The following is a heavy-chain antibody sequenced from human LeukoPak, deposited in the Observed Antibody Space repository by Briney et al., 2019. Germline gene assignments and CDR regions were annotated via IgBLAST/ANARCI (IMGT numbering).Heavy chain of an antibody. CDR2: INPSGGST. J-gene: IGHJ4*02. CDR1: GYTFTSYY. V-gene: IGHV1-46*01. D-gene: IGHD2-2*01. CDR3: ARGGDIVVVPAAMEDY. Sequence: ASVKVSCKASGYTFTSYYMHWVRQAPGQGLEWMGIINPSGGSTSYAQKFQGRVTMTRDTSTSTVYMELSSLRSEDTAVYYCARGGDIVVVPAAMEDYWGQGTLVTVSS.